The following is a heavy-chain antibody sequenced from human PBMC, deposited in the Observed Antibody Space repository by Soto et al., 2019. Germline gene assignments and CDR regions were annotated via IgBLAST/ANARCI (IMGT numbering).Heavy chain of an antibody. Sequence: GGSLRLSCAASGFTFDDYAMHWVRQAPGKGLEWVSGISWNSGSIGYADSVKGRFTISRDNAKNSLYLQMNSLRAEDTALYYCAKDLRQIAVAEFDYWGQGTLVTVSS. CDR2: ISWNSGSI. CDR3: AKDLRQIAVAEFDY. V-gene: IGHV3-9*01. CDR1: GFTFDDYA. J-gene: IGHJ4*02. D-gene: IGHD6-19*01.